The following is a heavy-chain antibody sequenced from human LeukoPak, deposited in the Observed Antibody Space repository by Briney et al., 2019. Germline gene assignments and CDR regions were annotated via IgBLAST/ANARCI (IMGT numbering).Heavy chain of an antibody. D-gene: IGHD6-19*01. J-gene: IGHJ6*02. CDR2: INWYGGST. Sequence: GGSLSLSCAASGFTFDVYGMSWVRQAPGKGLEWVSGINWYGGSTGYADSVKGRFTISRDNAKNSLYLQMNSLRAEDTALYYCARVRTAVAGLWYYYYGMDVWGQGTTVTVSS. CDR1: GFTFDVYG. CDR3: ARVRTAVAGLWYYYYGMDV. V-gene: IGHV3-20*04.